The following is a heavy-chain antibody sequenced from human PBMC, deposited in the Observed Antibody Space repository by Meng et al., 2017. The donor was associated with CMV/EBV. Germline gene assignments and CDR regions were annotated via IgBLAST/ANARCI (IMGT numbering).Heavy chain of an antibody. J-gene: IGHJ4*02. CDR3: AIEYYYGSGSQFDY. Sequence: SETLSLTCTVSGYSISSGYYWGWIRQPPGKGPEWIGSIYHSGSTYYNPSLKSRVTISVDTSKNQFSLKLSSVTAADTAVYYCAIEYYYGSGSQFDYWGQGTLVTVSS. V-gene: IGHV4-38-2*02. D-gene: IGHD3-10*01. CDR1: GYSISSGYY. CDR2: IYHSGST.